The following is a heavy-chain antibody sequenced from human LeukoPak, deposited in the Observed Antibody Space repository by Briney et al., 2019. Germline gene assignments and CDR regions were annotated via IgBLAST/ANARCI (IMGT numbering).Heavy chain of an antibody. V-gene: IGHV4-4*07. CDR1: GGTISSYY. Sequence: SETLSLTCTVSGGTISSYYLSWIRQPAGKGLEWIGRIYTSGSTNYNPSLMSRVTMSVDTTTNSLALMVRTVTAADTAVYYCARDRYGSGSYYKSWFDHWGQGTLVTVSS. CDR3: ARDRYGSGSYYKSWFDH. D-gene: IGHD3-10*01. J-gene: IGHJ5*02. CDR2: IYTSGST.